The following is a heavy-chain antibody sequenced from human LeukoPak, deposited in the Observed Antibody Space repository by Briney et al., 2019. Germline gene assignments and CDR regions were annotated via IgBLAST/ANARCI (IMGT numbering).Heavy chain of an antibody. CDR3: TRDGSSWYGSVDY. Sequence: GGSLRLSCTASGFTFGDYVMSWVRQAPGKGLEWVGFIRSKAYGGTTEYAASVKGRFTISRDDSKSIAYLQMNSLKTEDTAVYYCTRDGSSWYGSVDYWGQGTLVTVSS. D-gene: IGHD6-13*01. V-gene: IGHV3-49*04. CDR2: IRSKAYGGTT. J-gene: IGHJ4*02. CDR1: GFTFGDYV.